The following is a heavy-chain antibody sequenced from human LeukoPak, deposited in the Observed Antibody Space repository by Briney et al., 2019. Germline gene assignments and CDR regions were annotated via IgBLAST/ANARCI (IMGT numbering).Heavy chain of an antibody. V-gene: IGHV1-69*05. CDR2: IIPIFGAA. J-gene: IGHJ3*02. D-gene: IGHD1-26*01. Sequence: GASVKLSCKASGGTFSSYAISWVRQAPGQGLEWMGRIIPIFGAANYAQKFQVRVTITTDEATSTAYMELNSLRSEDTAVYYCARDRIVGARPNGAFDIWGQGTMVTVSS. CDR1: GGTFSSYA. CDR3: ARDRIVGARPNGAFDI.